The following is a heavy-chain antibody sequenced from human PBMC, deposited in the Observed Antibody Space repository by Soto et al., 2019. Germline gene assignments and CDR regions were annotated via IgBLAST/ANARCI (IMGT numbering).Heavy chain of an antibody. CDR1: GFSLSNSGVG. D-gene: IGHD2-15*01. CDR3: THKERRGAGMDV. CDR2: IYWDDDE. V-gene: IGHV2-5*02. J-gene: IGHJ6*02. Sequence: QITVKESGPTLVKPTQTLTLTCTFSGFSLSNSGVGVAWIRQPPGKALEWLALIYWDDDERYRPSLRSRLTITKDPPKTLEGLTMDNAAPVDTGTYLWTHKERRGAGMDVWGQGTTVTVSS.